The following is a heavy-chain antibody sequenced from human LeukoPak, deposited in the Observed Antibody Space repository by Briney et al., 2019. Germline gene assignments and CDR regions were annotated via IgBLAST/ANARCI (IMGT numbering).Heavy chain of an antibody. V-gene: IGHV4-39*01. Sequence: PSETLSLTCTVSGGSISSSSYYWGWIRQPPGKGLEWIGSIYYSGSTYYNPSLKSRVTISVDTSKNQFSLKLSSVTAADTAVYYCARLRYNSGWYVGYYYYYGMDVWGQGTTVTVSS. D-gene: IGHD6-19*01. J-gene: IGHJ6*02. CDR2: IYYSGST. CDR1: GGSISSSSYY. CDR3: ARLRYNSGWYVGYYYYYGMDV.